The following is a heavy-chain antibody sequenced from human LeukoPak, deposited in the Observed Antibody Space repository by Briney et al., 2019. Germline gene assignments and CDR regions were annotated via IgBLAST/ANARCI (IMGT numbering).Heavy chain of an antibody. Sequence: GGSLRLSCAASGFTFSSYAMHWVRQAPGKGLEWVAVISYDGSNKYYADSVKGRFTISRDNANSTLFLQMNSLRAEDTAVYYCARDRGSNNYFDQWGQGTLVTVSS. CDR2: ISYDGSNK. J-gene: IGHJ4*02. CDR3: ARDRGSNNYFDQ. D-gene: IGHD2-2*01. CDR1: GFTFSSYA. V-gene: IGHV3-30*04.